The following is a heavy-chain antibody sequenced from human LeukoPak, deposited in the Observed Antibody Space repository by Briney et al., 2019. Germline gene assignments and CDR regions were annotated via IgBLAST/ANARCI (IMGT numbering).Heavy chain of an antibody. CDR1: GFTVSSNY. D-gene: IGHD3-3*01. CDR3: ARDPPTYYDFWSGWDYYYMDV. Sequence: GGSLRLSCAASGFTVSSNYMSWVRQAPGKGLEWVSVIYSGGKTHYADSVKGRFTISRDNSKNTLYLQMNSLRAEDTAVYYCARDPPTYYDFWSGWDYYYMDVWGKGTTVTVSS. V-gene: IGHV3-53*05. J-gene: IGHJ6*03. CDR2: IYSGGKT.